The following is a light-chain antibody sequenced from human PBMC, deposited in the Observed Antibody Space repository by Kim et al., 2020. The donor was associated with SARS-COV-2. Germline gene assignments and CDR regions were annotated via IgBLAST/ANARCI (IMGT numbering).Light chain of an antibody. CDR3: HHRQT. CDR2: DAS. V-gene: IGKV1-5*01. Sequence: DIQMTQSPSTLPASVGDRVTITCRATQYVTRGLAWYQQKPGRAPKLLIYDASTLDRGVPSRFRGSGSGTEFTLTINSLQPDDFASYYYHHRQTFGQGTKVDIK. J-gene: IGKJ1*01. CDR1: QYVTRG.